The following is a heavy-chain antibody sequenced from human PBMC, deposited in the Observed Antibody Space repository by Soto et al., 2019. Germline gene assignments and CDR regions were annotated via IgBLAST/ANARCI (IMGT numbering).Heavy chain of an antibody. CDR3: AKSDGTTRGYYYYMDV. D-gene: IGHD1-1*01. Sequence: EVQLLESGGDLVQPGGSLRLSCAASGFTFSSYAMNWVRQAPGKGLAWVSAISGSGDSTYYADSVKGRFTISRDNSKNTLYLQMNSLRAEDTAVYYCAKSDGTTRGYYYYMDVWVKGTTGIVSS. CDR1: GFTFSSYA. V-gene: IGHV3-23*01. J-gene: IGHJ6*03. CDR2: ISGSGDST.